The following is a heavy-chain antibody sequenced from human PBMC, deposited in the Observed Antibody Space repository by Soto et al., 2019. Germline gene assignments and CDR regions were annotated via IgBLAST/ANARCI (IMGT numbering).Heavy chain of an antibody. CDR1: GFTFDDYA. CDR3: AKDRSTMVRGAELDY. CDR2: ISWNSGSI. Sequence: GGSLRLSCAASGFTFDDYAMHWVRQAPGKGLEWVSGISWNSGSIGYADSVKGRFTISRDNAKNSLYLQMNSLRAEDTALYYCAKDRSTMVRGAELDYWGQGNLVTVSS. V-gene: IGHV3-9*01. J-gene: IGHJ4*02. D-gene: IGHD3-10*01.